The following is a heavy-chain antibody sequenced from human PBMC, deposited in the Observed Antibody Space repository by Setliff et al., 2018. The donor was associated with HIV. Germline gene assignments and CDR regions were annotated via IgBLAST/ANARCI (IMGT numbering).Heavy chain of an antibody. CDR1: GGSFSGYY. CDR2: ITHSGSA. D-gene: IGHD3-22*01. J-gene: IGHJ4*02. CDR3: ATFDYYDSSGFYYGGGH. V-gene: IGHV4-34*01. Sequence: SETLSLTCAVYGGSFSGYYCWSWIRQSPGERLEWIGDITHSGSAEYSPSFRSRVTISVDTSKNQFSLKLNSVTAADTAVDYCATFDYYDSSGFYYGGGHWGQGTLVTVSS.